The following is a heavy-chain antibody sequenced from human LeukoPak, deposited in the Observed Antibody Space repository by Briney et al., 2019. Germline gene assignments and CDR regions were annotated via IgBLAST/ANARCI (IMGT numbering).Heavy chain of an antibody. V-gene: IGHV3-9*01. CDR2: ISWNSGSI. CDR1: GFTFDDYA. D-gene: IGHD6-13*01. CDR3: AKDEGSSSWYIVY. J-gene: IGHJ4*02. Sequence: PGGSLRLSCAASGFTFDDYAMHWVRQAPGKGLEWVSGISWNSGSIAYADSVKGRFTISRDNAKNSLYLQMNSLRAEDTALYYCAKDEGSSSWYIVYWGQGTLVTVSS.